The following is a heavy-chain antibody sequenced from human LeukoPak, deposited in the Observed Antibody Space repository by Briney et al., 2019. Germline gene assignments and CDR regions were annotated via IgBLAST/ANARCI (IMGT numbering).Heavy chain of an antibody. Sequence: ASVKVSCKASGYTFTSYDIGWVRQATGQGLEWMGWMNPNSGDTGYALKFQGRVTMTRNTSIGTAYMDLSSLRSEDTAVYYCARVILASRIGVRVPNPMGYWGQGTLITVSS. V-gene: IGHV1-8*01. CDR2: MNPNSGDT. J-gene: IGHJ4*02. CDR1: GYTFTSYD. D-gene: IGHD3-9*01. CDR3: ARVILASRIGVRVPNPMGY.